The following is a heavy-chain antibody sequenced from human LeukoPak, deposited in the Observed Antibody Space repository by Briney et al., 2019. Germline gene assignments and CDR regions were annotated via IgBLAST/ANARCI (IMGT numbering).Heavy chain of an antibody. V-gene: IGHV1-18*01. J-gene: IGHJ4*02. CDR3: ARHPYYDSRGYYVY. Sequence: ASVKVSCKASGYMFTSYAISWVRQAPGQGLEWMGWISPYNGNTNYAQKLQRRVTMTTDTSTTTAYMELRSLRSDDTAIYSCARHPYYDSRGYYVYWGQGTLVTVSS. CDR1: GYMFTSYA. CDR2: ISPYNGNT. D-gene: IGHD3-22*01.